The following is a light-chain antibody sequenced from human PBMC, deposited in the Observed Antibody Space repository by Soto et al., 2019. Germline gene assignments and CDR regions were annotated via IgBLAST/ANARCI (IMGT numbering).Light chain of an antibody. J-gene: IGLJ1*01. V-gene: IGLV1-47*01. CDR1: SSNIGSNY. CDR2: RNI. Sequence: QSVLTQPPSASGTPGQRVTISCSGSSSNIGSNYVYWYQQLPGTAPKLLIYRNIQRPSGVPDRFSGSKSGTSASLAISGLRSEDEADYYCAAWDDSLSGLYVFGTGTKLTVL. CDR3: AAWDDSLSGLYV.